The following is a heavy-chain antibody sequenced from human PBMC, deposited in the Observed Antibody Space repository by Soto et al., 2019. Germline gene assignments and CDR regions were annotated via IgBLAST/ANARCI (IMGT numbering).Heavy chain of an antibody. CDR2: IIPILGIA. CDR1: GGTFTTYT. D-gene: IGHD6-19*01. Sequence: GASVKVSCKASGGTFTTYTISWVRQAPGQGLEWMGRIIPILGIANYAQKFQGRVTITADKSTSTAYMELSSLRSEDTAVYYCASLRNSDSSKYAFDIWGQGTMVTVSS. J-gene: IGHJ3*02. CDR3: ASLRNSDSSKYAFDI. V-gene: IGHV1-69*02.